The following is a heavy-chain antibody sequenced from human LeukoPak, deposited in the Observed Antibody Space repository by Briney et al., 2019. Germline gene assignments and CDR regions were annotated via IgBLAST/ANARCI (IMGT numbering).Heavy chain of an antibody. CDR2: IYSSGGT. D-gene: IGHD6-19*01. V-gene: IGHV3-53*01. CDR3: ARDSSGPGY. J-gene: IGHJ4*02. CDR1: GFTVNSNY. Sequence: PGGSLRLSCAASGFTVNSNYMSWVRQAPGKGLEWVSVIYSSGGTFYADSVKGRFTISRDNSKNTLFLQMNSLRAEDTAVYYCARDSSGPGYWGQGTLVTVSS.